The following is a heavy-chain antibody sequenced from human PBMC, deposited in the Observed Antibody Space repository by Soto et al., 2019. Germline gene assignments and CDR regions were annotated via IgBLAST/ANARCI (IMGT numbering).Heavy chain of an antibody. J-gene: IGHJ6*02. CDR3: ASDRSSGWDQGYGMDV. D-gene: IGHD6-19*01. Sequence: PSETLSLTCTVSGGSISTYYWSWIRQPPGKGLEWIGYIYYSGSTSYNPSLKSRVTISVDTSKNQFSLKLRSVTAADTAVYYCASDRSSGWDQGYGMDVWGQGTKVTVS. CDR2: IYYSGST. V-gene: IGHV4-59*01. CDR1: GGSISTYY.